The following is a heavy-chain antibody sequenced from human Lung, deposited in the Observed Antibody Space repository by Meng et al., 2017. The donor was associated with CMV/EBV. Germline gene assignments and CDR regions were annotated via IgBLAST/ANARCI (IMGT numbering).Heavy chain of an antibody. V-gene: IGHV1-3*01. D-gene: IGHD2-2*01. CDR2: INAGNGNT. Sequence: QGQHVQAGAAVKKPAASVQVSCKASGYSFTTYAMHWVRQAPGQRLEWMGWINAGNGNTKYSEKFQSRVTITRDTAASTAYMELSSLRSEDTAVYYCARTGCSSSSCYDYWGQGTLVTVSS. J-gene: IGHJ4*02. CDR3: ARTGCSSSSCYDY. CDR1: GYSFTTYA.